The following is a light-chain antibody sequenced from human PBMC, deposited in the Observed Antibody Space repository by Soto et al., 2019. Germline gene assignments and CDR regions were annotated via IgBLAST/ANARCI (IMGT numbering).Light chain of an antibody. CDR1: QTISRN. CDR3: QQSYSILYT. V-gene: IGKV1-39*01. Sequence: DIQLTQSPSSLSASVGDRVTITCRASQTISRNLNWYQQKPGEAPRLLMYVVSTLQGGVPSRFSGSESGTDYTLTISSVQPDDFAPYYCQQSYSILYTFGQGTKLEIK. J-gene: IGKJ2*01. CDR2: VVS.